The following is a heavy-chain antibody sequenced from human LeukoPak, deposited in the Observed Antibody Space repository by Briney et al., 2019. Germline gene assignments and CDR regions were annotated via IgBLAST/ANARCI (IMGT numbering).Heavy chain of an antibody. CDR3: ARVYFDWLLKGFDAFDI. J-gene: IGHJ3*02. CDR1: GGSISSYY. Sequence: PSETLSLTCTVPGGSISSYYWSWIRQPPGKGLEWIGYIYYSGSTNYNPSLKSRVTISVDTSKNQFSLKLSSVTAADTAVYYCARVYFDWLLKGFDAFDIWGQGTMVTVSS. D-gene: IGHD3-9*01. CDR2: IYYSGST. V-gene: IGHV4-59*01.